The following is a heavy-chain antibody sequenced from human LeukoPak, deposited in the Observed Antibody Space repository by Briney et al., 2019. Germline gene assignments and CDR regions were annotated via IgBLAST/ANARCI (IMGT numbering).Heavy chain of an antibody. CDR2: ILYSGST. J-gene: IGHJ3*02. CDR3: ARHRGQYNAHDAFDI. V-gene: IGHV4-59*08. D-gene: IGHD1-14*01. CDR1: GGSVSGRY. Sequence: PSETLSLTCTVSGGSVSGRYWSWIRQTPGKGLEWIGYILYSGSTRYNPSLGSRVTISVDTSKDLFSLTLTSVTAADTALYYCARHRGQYNAHDAFDIWGRGTLVAVSS.